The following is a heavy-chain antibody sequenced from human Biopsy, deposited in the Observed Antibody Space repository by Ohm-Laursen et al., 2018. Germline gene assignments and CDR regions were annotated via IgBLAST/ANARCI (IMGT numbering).Heavy chain of an antibody. CDR3: VRGVDYYDPYHYYALDV. CDR2: INHSGKT. CDR1: GESFNGYY. J-gene: IGHJ6*02. Sequence: TLSLTCTVYGESFNGYYWSWIRQTPGKGLEWIGEINHSGKTNYNPSLKSRVTISVDTSKNQFSLKVRSVTAADTAVYYCVRGVDYYDPYHYYALDVWGQGTTVTVSS. V-gene: IGHV4-34*01. D-gene: IGHD3-22*01.